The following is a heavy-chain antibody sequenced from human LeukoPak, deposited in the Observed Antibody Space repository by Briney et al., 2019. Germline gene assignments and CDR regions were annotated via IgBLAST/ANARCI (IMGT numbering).Heavy chain of an antibody. J-gene: IGHJ4*02. CDR2: IYIDGIT. D-gene: IGHD2-21*01. CDR3: ARFVFSSLRLDY. CDR1: GVSISSSGYY. Sequence: SQTLSLTCNVSGVSISSSGYYWTWIRQPAGKGLEWIGRIYIDGITDYSPSLKSRLTISLDTSKSQFSLKLSSVTAADTAVYYRARFVFSSLRLDYWGQGILVTVSS. V-gene: IGHV4-61*02.